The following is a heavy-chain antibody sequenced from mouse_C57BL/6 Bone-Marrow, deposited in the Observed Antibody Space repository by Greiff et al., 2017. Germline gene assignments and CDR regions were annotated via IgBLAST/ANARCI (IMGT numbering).Heavy chain of an antibody. Sequence: QVQLQQPGAELVKPGASVKLSCKASGYTFTSYWMHWVKQRPGQGLEWIGMIRPNSGGTKYNEKFKSKATLTVDKPSSTAYMQLSSLTSEDSAVYYCARLFITTVVARYFDVWGTGTTVTVSS. CDR3: ARLFITTVVARYFDV. CDR1: GYTFTSYW. V-gene: IGHV1-64*01. D-gene: IGHD1-1*01. CDR2: IRPNSGGT. J-gene: IGHJ1*03.